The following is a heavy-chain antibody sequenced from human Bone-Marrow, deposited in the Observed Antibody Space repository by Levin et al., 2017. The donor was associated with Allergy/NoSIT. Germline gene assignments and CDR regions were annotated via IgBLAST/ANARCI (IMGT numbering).Heavy chain of an antibody. J-gene: IGHJ4*02. CDR1: SGSLSSYANS. Sequence: SQTLSLTCTVSSGSLSSYANSWGWIRQPPGKGLEWIGTMSYSGSAYYNPSLQGRVTISADTSKKQFSLKLNSVTAADTAFYYCARVGLEKVADSWGQGTLVTVSS. V-gene: IGHV4-39*07. CDR2: MSYSGSA. CDR3: ARVGLEKVADS. D-gene: IGHD2-15*01.